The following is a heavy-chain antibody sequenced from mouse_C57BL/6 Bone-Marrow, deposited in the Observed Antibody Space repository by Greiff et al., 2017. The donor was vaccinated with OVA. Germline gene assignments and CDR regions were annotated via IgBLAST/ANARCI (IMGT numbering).Heavy chain of an antibody. CDR1: GYTFTDYY. Sequence: VQLQQSGPELVKPGASVKISCKASGYTFTDYYMNWVKQSHGKSLEWIGDINPNNGGTSYNQKFKGKATLTVDKSSSTAYMELRSLTSEDSAVYYCARSSTVPFYWYFDVWGTGTTVTVSS. CDR2: INPNNGGT. D-gene: IGHD1-1*01. J-gene: IGHJ1*03. CDR3: ARSSTVPFYWYFDV. V-gene: IGHV1-26*01.